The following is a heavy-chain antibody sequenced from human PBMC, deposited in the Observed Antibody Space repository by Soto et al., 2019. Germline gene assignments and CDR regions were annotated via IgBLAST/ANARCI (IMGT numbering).Heavy chain of an antibody. CDR3: ARMAPEEIEYSGYDWYYFDY. V-gene: IGHV4-39*01. D-gene: IGHD5-12*01. J-gene: IGHJ4*02. Sequence: QLQLQESGPGLVKPSETLSLTCTVSGGSISSSSYYWGWIRQPPGKGLEWIGSIYYSGSTYYNPSPKGRVTIPVDTSKNQFSLKLSSVTAADTAVYYCARMAPEEIEYSGYDWYYFDYWGQGTLVTVSS. CDR2: IYYSGST. CDR1: GGSISSSSYY.